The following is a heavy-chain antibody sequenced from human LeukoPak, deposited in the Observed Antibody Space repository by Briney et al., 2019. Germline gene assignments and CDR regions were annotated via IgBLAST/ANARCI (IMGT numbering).Heavy chain of an antibody. CDR2: ISGSGGST. Sequence: GGSLRLSCVASGFRFSNYWMHWVRQVPGKGLVWVSAISGSGGSTYYADSVKGRFTISRDNSKNTLYLQMNSLRAEDTAVYYCAKLGSGVSHMDVWGKGTTVTVSS. J-gene: IGHJ6*03. D-gene: IGHD3-3*01. CDR1: GFRFSNYW. V-gene: IGHV3-23*01. CDR3: AKLGSGVSHMDV.